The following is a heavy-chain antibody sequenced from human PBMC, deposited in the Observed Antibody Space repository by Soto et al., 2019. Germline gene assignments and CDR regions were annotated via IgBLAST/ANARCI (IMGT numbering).Heavy chain of an antibody. CDR2: IWYDGSNK. CDR1: GVTFCSYG. Sequence: PGGSLRLSCAASGVTFCSYGMHWVRQAPGKGLEWVAVIWYDGSNKYYADSVKGRFTVSRDNSKNTLYLQMNSLRAEDTAVYYCARDYDSSGYPRYYFDYWGQGTLVTVSS. CDR3: ARDYDSSGYPRYYFDY. D-gene: IGHD3-22*01. J-gene: IGHJ4*02. V-gene: IGHV3-33*01.